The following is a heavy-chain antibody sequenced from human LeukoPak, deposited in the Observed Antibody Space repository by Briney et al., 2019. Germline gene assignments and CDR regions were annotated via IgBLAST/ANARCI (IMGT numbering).Heavy chain of an antibody. CDR3: ARGSALLALSFDY. CDR2: IIPIFGTA. J-gene: IGHJ4*02. CDR1: GYTLTELS. V-gene: IGHV1-69*13. D-gene: IGHD2-15*01. Sequence: SVKVSCKVSGYTLTELSMHWVRQAPGQGLEWMGGIIPIFGTANYAQKFQGRVTITADESTSTAYMELSSLRSEDTAVYYCARGSALLALSFDYWGQGTLVTVSS.